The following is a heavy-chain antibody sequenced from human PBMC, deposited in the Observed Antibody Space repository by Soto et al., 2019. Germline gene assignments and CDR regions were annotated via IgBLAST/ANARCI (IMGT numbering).Heavy chain of an antibody. CDR1: GFTFTSYN. D-gene: IGHD3-10*01. CDR3: ARDLRYYYGSGVMDV. Sequence: GGSLRLSCAASGFTFTSYNMNWVRQAPGKGLEWVSSISSSSRYIYYGDSVKGRFTISRDNAKNSLYLQMNSLRAEDTAVYYCARDLRYYYGSGVMDVWGQGTTVTVSS. V-gene: IGHV3-21*01. J-gene: IGHJ6*02. CDR2: ISSSSRYI.